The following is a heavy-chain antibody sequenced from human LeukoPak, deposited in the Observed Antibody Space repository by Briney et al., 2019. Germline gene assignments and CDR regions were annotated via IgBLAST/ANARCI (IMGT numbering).Heavy chain of an antibody. CDR2: ISYSGST. J-gene: IGHJ6*03. CDR1: GGTVNNNY. V-gene: IGHV4-59*02. D-gene: IGHD4-17*01. CDR3: ARTPKTVKNYYYMDV. Sequence: SETLALTCAVSGGTVNNNYWSWIRQAPGKGLEWLWYISYSGSTSYIPSLKSRVTISVDTSKNQLYLKVSSVTAADTAVYYCARTPKTVKNYYYMDVWGKGTTVTISS.